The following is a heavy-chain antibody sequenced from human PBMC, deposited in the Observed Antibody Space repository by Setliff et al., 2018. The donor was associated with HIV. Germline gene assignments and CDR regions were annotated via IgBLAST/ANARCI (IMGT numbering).Heavy chain of an antibody. CDR3: ARDEPKNTEAAPGY. CDR2: INTNTGNP. CDR1: GYTFTTYA. J-gene: IGHJ4*02. D-gene: IGHD6-6*01. Sequence: ASVKVSCKASGYTFTTYAMNWVRQAPGQGLEWMGWINTNTGNPTYAQGFTGRFVFSLDTSVSTAYLQISSLEAEDTAVYYCARDEPKNTEAAPGYWGQGTLVTVSS. V-gene: IGHV7-4-1*02.